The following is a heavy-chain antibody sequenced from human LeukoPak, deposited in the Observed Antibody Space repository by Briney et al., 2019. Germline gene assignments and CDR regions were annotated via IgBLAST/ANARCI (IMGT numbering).Heavy chain of an antibody. CDR1: GLTVSSYG. J-gene: IGHJ4*02. CDR2: IIGSAVNT. V-gene: IGHV3-23*01. CDR3: AKYTSGTSYRGLDQ. Sequence: PGESLRLSCGASGLTVSSYGMSWVRQAPGKGLEWVSTIIGSAVNTYYADSVKGRFTISRDDSKNTVYLQMNSLRAEDTAVYSCAKYTSGTSYRGLDQWGQGTLVTVPS. D-gene: IGHD3-10*01.